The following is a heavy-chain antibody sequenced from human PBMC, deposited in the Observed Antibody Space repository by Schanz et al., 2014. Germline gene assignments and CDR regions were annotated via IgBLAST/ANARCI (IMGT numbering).Heavy chain of an antibody. D-gene: IGHD3-16*01. CDR1: GFTFNNFN. Sequence: EVQLLESGGGLVKPGGSLRLSCAASGFTFNNFNMNWVRQAPGKGLEWVSSISSSGSSIYYADSVKGRFTISRDNANNSRFLRMNSLRAEDTAVYYCASDYNYFETEAPWGQGTLVTVSS. CDR2: ISSSGSSI. J-gene: IGHJ5*02. V-gene: IGHV3-21*02. CDR3: ASDYNYFETEAP.